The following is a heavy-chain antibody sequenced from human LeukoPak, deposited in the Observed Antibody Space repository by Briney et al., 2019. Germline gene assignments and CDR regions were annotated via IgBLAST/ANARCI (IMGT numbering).Heavy chain of an antibody. Sequence: GGSLRLSCAASGFTFSSYAMHWVRQAPGKGLEYVSAISSNGGSTYYANSVKGRFTISRDNSKNTLYLQMGSLRAEDMAVYYCARDGYSSSWYPKHWGQGTLVAVSS. CDR1: GFTFSSYA. CDR3: ARDGYSSSWYPKH. CDR2: ISSNGGST. D-gene: IGHD6-13*01. V-gene: IGHV3-64*01. J-gene: IGHJ1*01.